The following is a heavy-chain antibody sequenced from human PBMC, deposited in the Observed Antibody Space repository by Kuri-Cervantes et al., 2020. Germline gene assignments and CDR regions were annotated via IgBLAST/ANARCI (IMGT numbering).Heavy chain of an antibody. Sequence: SLKISCAASGFTFDDYAMHWVRQAPGKGLEWVSGISWNSGSIGYADSVKGRFTISRDNSKNTLYLQLNSLGAEDTAVYYCARDPVIKGAGVGGFDYWGQGTLVTVSS. V-gene: IGHV3-9*01. CDR2: ISWNSGSI. CDR1: GFTFDDYA. CDR3: ARDPVIKGAGVGGFDY. J-gene: IGHJ4*02. D-gene: IGHD4/OR15-4a*01.